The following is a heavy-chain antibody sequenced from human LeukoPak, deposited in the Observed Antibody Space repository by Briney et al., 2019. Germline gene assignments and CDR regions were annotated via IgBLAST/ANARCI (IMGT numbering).Heavy chain of an antibody. CDR2: IYSAGYT. CDR1: GFTVSSNY. J-gene: IGHJ4*02. V-gene: IGHV3-66*04. CDR3: ARHGVGTSSSTRPHSFDY. Sequence: TGGSLRLSCAASGFTVSSNYMSWVRQAPGKGLEWVSVIYSAGYTSYADSVKGRFIVSRDNSKNTLYLQLNSLRSDDTAVFYCARHGVGTSSSTRPHSFDYWGQGTLVTVSS. D-gene: IGHD4-23*01.